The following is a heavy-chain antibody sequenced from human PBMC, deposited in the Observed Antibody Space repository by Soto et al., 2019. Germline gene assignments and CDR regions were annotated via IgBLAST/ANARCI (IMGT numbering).Heavy chain of an antibody. J-gene: IGHJ4*02. CDR2: IYYSGST. D-gene: IGHD6-13*01. CDR1: GGSVSSGSYY. CDR3: AREGRGAAGGTTFDY. Sequence: SETLSLTCTVSGGSVSSGSYYWSWIRQPPGQGLEWIGYIYYSGSTNYNPSLKSRVTISVDTSKNQFSLKLSSVTAADTAVYYCAREGRGAAGGTTFDYWGQGTLVTVSS. V-gene: IGHV4-61*01.